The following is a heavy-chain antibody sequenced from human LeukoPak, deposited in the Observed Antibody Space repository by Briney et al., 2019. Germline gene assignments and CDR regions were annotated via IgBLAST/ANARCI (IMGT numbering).Heavy chain of an antibody. V-gene: IGHV4-61*01. J-gene: IGHJ3*02. CDR2: IYYSGST. Sequence: SETLSRTCTVSGGSVSSGSYYWSWIRQPPGKGLEWIGYIYYSGSTNYNPSLKSRVTISVDTSKNQFSLKLSSVTAADTAVYYCASGYDFLDAFDIWGQGTMVTVSS. CDR3: ASGYDFLDAFDI. CDR1: GGSVSSGSYY. D-gene: IGHD5-12*01.